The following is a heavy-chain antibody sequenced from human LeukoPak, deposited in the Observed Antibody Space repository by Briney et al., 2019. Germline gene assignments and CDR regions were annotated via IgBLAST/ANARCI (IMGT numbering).Heavy chain of an antibody. CDR2: ISSSSSYI. CDR3: AKDIVVVPAAMPEPTNWFDP. J-gene: IGHJ5*02. Sequence: GGSLRLSCAASGFTSSTYSMNWVRQAPGKGLEWVSSISSSSSYIYYADSVKGRFTISRDNAKNTLYLQMNSLRAEDTAVYYCAKDIVVVPAAMPEPTNWFDPWGQGTLVTVSS. CDR1: GFTSSTYS. D-gene: IGHD2-2*01. V-gene: IGHV3-21*04.